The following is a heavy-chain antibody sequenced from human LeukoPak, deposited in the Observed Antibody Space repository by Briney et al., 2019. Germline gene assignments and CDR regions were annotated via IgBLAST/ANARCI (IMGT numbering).Heavy chain of an antibody. CDR1: GFTLSSHR. D-gene: IGHD1-26*01. J-gene: IGHJ4*02. V-gene: IGHV3-23*01. CDR2: ISGRDGST. CDR3: AKAGSIRFDY. Sequence: GGSLRLSCAASGFTLSSHRMNWVRQAPGKGLEWVSGISGRDGSTYYGDSVKGRFTISRDNSKNTLYLQMNSLRAEDTAVYYCAKAGSIRFDYWGQGTLVTVSS.